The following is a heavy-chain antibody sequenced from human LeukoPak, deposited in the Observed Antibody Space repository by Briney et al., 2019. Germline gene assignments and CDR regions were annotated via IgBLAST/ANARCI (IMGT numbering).Heavy chain of an antibody. CDR2: IYYTGST. Sequence: PSETLSLTCTVSGDSISSGTYFWGWIRQPPGEGLEWIGTIYYTGSTWYNPSLKSRVTISLDTSKNQFSMEVNSVTAADTAVYYCARQQWLERPYFDYWGQGTLVTVSS. V-gene: IGHV4-39*07. D-gene: IGHD6-19*01. CDR3: ARQQWLERPYFDY. J-gene: IGHJ4*02. CDR1: GDSISSGTYF.